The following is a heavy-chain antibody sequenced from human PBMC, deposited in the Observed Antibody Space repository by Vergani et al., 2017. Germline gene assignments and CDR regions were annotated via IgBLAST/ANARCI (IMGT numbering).Heavy chain of an antibody. V-gene: IGHV3-30*02. D-gene: IGHD1-26*01. J-gene: IGHJ6*02. Sequence: QVQLVESGGGVVQPGGSLRLSCAASGFTFSSYGMHWVRQAPGKGLEWVAFIRYDGSNKYYADSVKGRFTISRDNSKNTLYLQVNSLRAEDTAVYYCAKVLSGSRYYYYYGMDVWGQGTTVTVSS. CDR3: AKVLSGSRYYYYYGMDV. CDR2: IRYDGSNK. CDR1: GFTFSSYG.